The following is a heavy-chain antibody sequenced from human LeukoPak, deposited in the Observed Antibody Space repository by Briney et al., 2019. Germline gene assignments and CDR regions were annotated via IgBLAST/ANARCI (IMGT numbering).Heavy chain of an antibody. CDR3: AREHCSSTSCYDAFDI. D-gene: IGHD2-2*01. J-gene: IGHJ3*02. Sequence: SVKVSCKASGGTFSSYAIRWVRQAPGQGLEWMGGIIPIFGTADYAQKFQGRATITTDESTSTAHMELSSLRSEDTAVYYCAREHCSSTSCYDAFDIWVQGTMITVSS. V-gene: IGHV1-69*05. CDR2: IIPIFGTA. CDR1: GGTFSSYA.